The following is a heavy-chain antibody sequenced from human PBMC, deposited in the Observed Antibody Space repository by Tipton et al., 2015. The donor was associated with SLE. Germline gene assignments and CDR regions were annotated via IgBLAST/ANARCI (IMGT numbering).Heavy chain of an antibody. CDR1: GFTVTNNY. V-gene: IGHV3-53*01. Sequence: SLRLSCAASGFTVTNNYMSWVRQAPGKGLEWVSVIYVPGDTYYADSVKDGVSISRDHSKNTVYLDMLSLRADDTAMYYCAGACWSYVFFDYWGQGPLVTVSP. CDR3: AGACWSYVFFDY. D-gene: IGHD3-10*01. CDR2: IYVPGDT. J-gene: IGHJ4*02.